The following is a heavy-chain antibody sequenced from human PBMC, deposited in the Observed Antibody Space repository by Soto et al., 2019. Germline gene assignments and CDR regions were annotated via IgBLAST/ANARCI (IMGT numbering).Heavy chain of an antibody. V-gene: IGHV3-23*01. D-gene: IGHD6-19*01. CDR2: TSGSGGST. CDR1: GFTFSSYA. Sequence: EVHLLASGGGLVQPGGSLRLSCAASGFTFSSYAMSWVRQAPGKGLEWVSATSGSGGSTYYADSVKGRFTVSRDNSKNTLYLQMNSLRAEDTAVYYCAKGLEGIAVSDYWGQGTLVTVSS. CDR3: AKGLEGIAVSDY. J-gene: IGHJ4*02.